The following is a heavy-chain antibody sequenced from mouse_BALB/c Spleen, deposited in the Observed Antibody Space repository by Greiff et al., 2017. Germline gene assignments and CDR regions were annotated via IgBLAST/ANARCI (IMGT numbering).Heavy chain of an antibody. Sequence: DLVKPGASVKLSCKASGYTFTSYWINWIKQRPGQGLEWIGRIAPGSGSTYYNEMFKGKATLTVDTSSSTAYIQLSSLSSEDSAVYFCANYGYWYFDVWGAGTTVTVSS. V-gene: IGHV1S41*01. D-gene: IGHD1-1*01. CDR2: IAPGSGST. J-gene: IGHJ1*01. CDR1: GYTFTSYW. CDR3: ANYGYWYFDV.